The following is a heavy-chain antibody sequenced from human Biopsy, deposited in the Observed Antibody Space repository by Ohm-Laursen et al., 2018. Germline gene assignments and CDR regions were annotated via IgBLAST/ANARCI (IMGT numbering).Heavy chain of an antibody. V-gene: IGHV3-30*18. Sequence: SLRLSCTASGFTFSTYGMHWVRQAPGKGLEWVAVISFDGSDQRYAGSVKGRFTISRDNSKNTLYLQMNSLRAEDTAVFYCVKDRGAAGTDYYYGTDVWGQGTTVTVSS. CDR2: ISFDGSDQ. CDR3: VKDRGAAGTDYYYGTDV. D-gene: IGHD6-13*01. J-gene: IGHJ6*01. CDR1: GFTFSTYG.